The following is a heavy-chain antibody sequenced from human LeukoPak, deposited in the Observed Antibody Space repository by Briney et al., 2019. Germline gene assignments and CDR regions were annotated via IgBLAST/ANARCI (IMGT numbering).Heavy chain of an antibody. J-gene: IGHJ6*04. CDR2: ISYSGTST. Sequence: GGSLRLSCAASGFPFSDYAMNWVRQAPGQGLEWVSSISYSGTSTYYAGSVKGRFTISRDNSKNTLYLQMNSLRAEDTAVYYCARDHVDTAMLISRVAVYYGLDVCLGASTVTVSS. V-gene: IGHV3-23*01. CDR1: GFPFSDYA. D-gene: IGHD5-18*01. CDR3: ARDHVDTAMLISRVAVYYGLDV.